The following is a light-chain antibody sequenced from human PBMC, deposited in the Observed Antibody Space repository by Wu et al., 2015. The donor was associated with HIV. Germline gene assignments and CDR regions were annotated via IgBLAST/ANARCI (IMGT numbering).Light chain of an antibody. Sequence: EIVLTQSPGTLSLSPGESATLSCRTSQSFYRNYLAWYQQKPGQAPRLLIYAASSRATGIPDRFSGSGSGTDFTPTISRVEPEDFAVYYCQQYGSPPPWAFGQGTKVEIK. V-gene: IGKV3-20*01. J-gene: IGKJ1*01. CDR1: QSFYRNY. CDR3: QQYGSPPPWA. CDR2: AAS.